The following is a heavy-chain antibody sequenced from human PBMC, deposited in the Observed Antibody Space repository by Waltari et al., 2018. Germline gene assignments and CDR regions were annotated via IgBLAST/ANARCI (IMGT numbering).Heavy chain of an antibody. J-gene: IGHJ4*02. Sequence: QVQLVQSGAEVKKPGASVKVSCKASGYTFTGYSMHWVRLAPGQGLEWMGWINPNSGGTNYAQKFQGRVTMTRDTSISTAYMELSRLRSDDTAVYYCARDYYDSSGYYFDYWGQGTLVTVSS. CDR3: ARDYYDSSGYYFDY. CDR1: GYTFTGYS. V-gene: IGHV1-2*02. D-gene: IGHD3-22*01. CDR2: INPNSGGT.